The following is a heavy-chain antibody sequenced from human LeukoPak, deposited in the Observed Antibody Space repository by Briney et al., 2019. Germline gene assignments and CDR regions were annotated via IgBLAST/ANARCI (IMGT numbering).Heavy chain of an antibody. Sequence: GESLKISCKGSGYSFTNYWIGWVRQMPGKGLEWMGIIFPGDSDTRYSPSFQGQVTISADKSISTAYLQWSSLKASDTAMYYCARRSYCSSTSCSYFDYWGQGTLVTVSS. J-gene: IGHJ4*02. CDR1: GYSFTNYW. V-gene: IGHV5-51*01. CDR3: ARRSYCSSTSCSYFDY. CDR2: IFPGDSDT. D-gene: IGHD2-2*01.